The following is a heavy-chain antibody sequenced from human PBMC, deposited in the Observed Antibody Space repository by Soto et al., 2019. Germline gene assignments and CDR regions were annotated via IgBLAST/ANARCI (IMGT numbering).Heavy chain of an antibody. CDR2: INPNSGGT. CDR3: AKGGSSYSDPLDD. V-gene: IGHV1-2*02. J-gene: IGHJ4*02. D-gene: IGHD6-6*01. Sequence: AASVKVSCKASGYTFTGYYMHWVRQAPGQGLEWMGWINPNSGGTNYAQKFQGRFTISRDNSKNTLSLQMNSLRTEDTAAYYCAKGGSSYSDPLDDWGQGTLVTVSS. CDR1: GYTFTGYY.